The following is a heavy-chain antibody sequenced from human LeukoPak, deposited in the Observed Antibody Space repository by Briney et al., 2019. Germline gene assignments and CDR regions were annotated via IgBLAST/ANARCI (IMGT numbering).Heavy chain of an antibody. V-gene: IGHV3-73*01. CDR2: IRSKANSYAT. CDR1: GFTFSGSA. J-gene: IGHJ6*03. CDR3: TRRAQPDIYYYYMDV. Sequence: GGSLRLSCAASGFTFSGSAMHWVRQASGKGLEWVGRIRSKANSYATAYAASVKGRFTISRDDSKNTAYLQMNSLKTEDTAVYYCTRRAQPDIYYYYMDVWGKGTTVTVSS. D-gene: IGHD5-12*01.